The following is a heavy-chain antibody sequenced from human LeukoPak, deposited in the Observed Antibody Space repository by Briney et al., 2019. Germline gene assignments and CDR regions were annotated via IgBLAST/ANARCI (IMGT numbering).Heavy chain of an antibody. D-gene: IGHD3-10*01. Sequence: GGSLRLSCAASGFTFSSYGTHWVRQAPGKGLEWVAVIWYDGSNKYYADSVKGRFTISRDNSKNTLYLQMNSLRAEDTAVYYCAREIMVRGVIMIDYWGQGTLVTVSS. CDR2: IWYDGSNK. V-gene: IGHV3-33*08. J-gene: IGHJ4*02. CDR3: AREIMVRGVIMIDY. CDR1: GFTFSSYG.